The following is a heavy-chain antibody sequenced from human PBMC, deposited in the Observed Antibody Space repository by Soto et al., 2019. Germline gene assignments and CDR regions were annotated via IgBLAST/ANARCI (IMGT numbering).Heavy chain of an antibody. CDR1: GFTFSSYG. V-gene: IGHV3-30*18. Sequence: LRLSCAASGFTFSSYGMHWVRQAPGKGLEWVAVISYDGSNKYYADSVKGRFTISRDNSKNTLYLQTNSLRAEDTAVYYCAKDRLRAAAGTFDYWGQGTLVTVSS. J-gene: IGHJ4*02. D-gene: IGHD6-13*01. CDR2: ISYDGSNK. CDR3: AKDRLRAAAGTFDY.